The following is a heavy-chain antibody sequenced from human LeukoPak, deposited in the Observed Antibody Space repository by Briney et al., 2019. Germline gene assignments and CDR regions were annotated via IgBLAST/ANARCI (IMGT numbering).Heavy chain of an antibody. CDR1: GFTFDDYA. D-gene: IGHD3-22*01. Sequence: GGSLRLSCAASGFTFDDYAMHWVRQAPGKGLEWGSYISSSGSTEKYADSVTGRFSISRDNAKNSLFLQMNSLRAEDTAVYYCASYYYDISGYYSFGSWGQGTLVTVSS. V-gene: IGHV3-48*03. CDR3: ASYYYDISGYYSFGS. CDR2: ISSSGSTE. J-gene: IGHJ5*02.